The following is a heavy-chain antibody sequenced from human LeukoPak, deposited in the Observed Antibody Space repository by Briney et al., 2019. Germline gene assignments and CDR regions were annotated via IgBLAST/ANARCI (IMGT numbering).Heavy chain of an antibody. V-gene: IGHV3-48*01. J-gene: IGHJ4*02. CDR2: ISGGGAPV. D-gene: IGHD6-13*01. Sequence: GGSLRLSCAASGFTFSSYSMNWVRLAPGKGPEWVSYISGGGAPVYYADSVEGRFTVSRDNVKNSLYLQMHDLRVDDTAVYFCARDFRSSAWYIGDYWGQGVQVTVSS. CDR1: GFTFSSYS. CDR3: ARDFRSSAWYIGDY.